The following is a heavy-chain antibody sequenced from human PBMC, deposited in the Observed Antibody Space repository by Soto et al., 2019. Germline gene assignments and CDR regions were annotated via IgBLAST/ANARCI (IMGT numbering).Heavy chain of an antibody. CDR3: ARGPILPGATSWLDP. V-gene: IGHV1-69*01. CDR1: GGIFSSFS. D-gene: IGHD2-2*01. Sequence: QVQLVQSGAEVKTPGSSVEVSCKASGGIFSSFSITWVRQVPGHGLEWMGGIIPMTGTPNYAEKFQGRLTLTADASTRTAYLVLSSLKSKDTAVHYCARGPILPGATSWLDPWGQGTVVIVSS. J-gene: IGHJ5*02. CDR2: IIPMTGTP.